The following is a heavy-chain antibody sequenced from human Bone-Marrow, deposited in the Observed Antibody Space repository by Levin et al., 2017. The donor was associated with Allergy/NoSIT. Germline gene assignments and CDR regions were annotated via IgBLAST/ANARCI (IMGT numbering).Heavy chain of an antibody. Sequence: SCAVSGFIFSSQAMSWVRQAPEKGLEWVSFISEDGRTTYYADSVKGRFTISRDNSKNTMYMQMNSLRAEDTAVYYCVKWGPPKDGFDIWGQGTTFTVSS. CDR2: ISEDGRTT. V-gene: IGHV3-23*01. CDR3: VKWGPPKDGFDI. CDR1: GFIFSSQA. D-gene: IGHD3-16*01. J-gene: IGHJ3*02.